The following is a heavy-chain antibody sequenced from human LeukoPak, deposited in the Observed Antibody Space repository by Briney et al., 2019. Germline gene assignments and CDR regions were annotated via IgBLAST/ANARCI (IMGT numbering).Heavy chain of an antibody. CDR1: GGSISSYY. Sequence: SDTLSLTCTVSGGSISSYYWSWIRQPPGKGLEWIGYIYYSGSTNYNPSLKSRVTISVDTSKNQFSLKLSSVTAADTAVYYCARDIASTFDYWGQGTLVTVSS. CDR3: ARDIASTFDY. CDR2: IYYSGST. D-gene: IGHD3-16*02. J-gene: IGHJ4*02. V-gene: IGHV4-59*01.